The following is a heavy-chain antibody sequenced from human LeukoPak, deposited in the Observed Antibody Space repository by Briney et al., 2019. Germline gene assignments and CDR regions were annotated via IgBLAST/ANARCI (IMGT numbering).Heavy chain of an antibody. D-gene: IGHD2-15*01. CDR3: ARVLVVVAATQAFDI. CDR1: GFTFSSYS. Sequence: GGSLRLSCAASGFTFSSYSMNWVRQAPGKGLEWVSSISSSSSYIYYADSVKGRFTISRDNAKNSLYLQMNSLRAEGTAVYYCARVLVVVAATQAFDIWGQGTMVTVSS. V-gene: IGHV3-21*01. J-gene: IGHJ3*02. CDR2: ISSSSSYI.